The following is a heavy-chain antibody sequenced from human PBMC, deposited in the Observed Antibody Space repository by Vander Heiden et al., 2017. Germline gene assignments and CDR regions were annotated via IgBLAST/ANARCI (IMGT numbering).Heavy chain of an antibody. V-gene: IGHV3-21*01. Sequence: EVQLVESGGGLVKPGGSLRLSCAASGFTFSSYSMNWVRQAPGKGLEWVSSISSSSSYIYYADSVKGRGTISRDNAKNALYRQMNSLRAEETAVSYCARDTVYGAGSARGYYFDDWGQGTMVTVSS. CDR2: ISSSSSYI. CDR3: ARDTVYGAGSARGYYFDD. CDR1: GFTFSSYS. J-gene: IGHJ4*02. D-gene: IGHD3-10*01.